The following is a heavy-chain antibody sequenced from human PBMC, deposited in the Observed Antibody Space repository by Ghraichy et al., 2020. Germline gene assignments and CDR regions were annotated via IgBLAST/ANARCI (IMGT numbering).Heavy chain of an antibody. D-gene: IGHD1-26*01. CDR1: GGSISSYY. CDR3: ARYSGSYSYNWFDP. Sequence: ESLNISCTVSGGSISSYYWSWIRQPPGKGLEWIGYIYYSGTTNYNPSLKSRVTISVDTSKNQFSLKLSSVTAADTAVYYCARYSGSYSYNWFDPWGQGTLVTVSS. J-gene: IGHJ5*02. CDR2: IYYSGTT. V-gene: IGHV4-59*01.